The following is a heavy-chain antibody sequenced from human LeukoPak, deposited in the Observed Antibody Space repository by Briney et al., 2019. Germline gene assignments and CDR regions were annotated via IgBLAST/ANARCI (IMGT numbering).Heavy chain of an antibody. J-gene: IGHJ2*01. CDR2: ISASSNYR. CDR1: GFTFSSYA. V-gene: IGHV3-23*01. Sequence: GGPLRLSCAASGFTFSSYALSWVRQAPGKGLEWVSQISASSNYRYYADSVKGRFTISRDNSKSTLFLQMDSLRDEDTAVYYCTRGQRSCNSASCHLWYFDLWGRGTLVSVSS. CDR3: TRGQRSCNSASCHLWYFDL. D-gene: IGHD2-2*01.